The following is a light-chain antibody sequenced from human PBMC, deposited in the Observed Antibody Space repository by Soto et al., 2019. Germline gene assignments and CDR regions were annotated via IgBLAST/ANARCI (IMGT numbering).Light chain of an antibody. Sequence: EIKVAQSPSTRSASVGDRGTITCRARQTISSWLAWYQQKPGKAPKLLIYKASTLESGVPSRFSGSGSGTEFTLTISSLQPDDFATYYCQQYNSYPWTFGQGTKVDIK. CDR1: QTISSW. CDR3: QQYNSYPWT. V-gene: IGKV1-5*03. J-gene: IGKJ1*01. CDR2: KAS.